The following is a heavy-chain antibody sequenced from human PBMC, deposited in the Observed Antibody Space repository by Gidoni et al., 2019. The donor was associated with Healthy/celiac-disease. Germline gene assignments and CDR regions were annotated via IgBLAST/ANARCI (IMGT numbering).Heavy chain of an antibody. Sequence: PGRSLRLSCAASGFTFSSYAMHWVRQAPGKGLEWVAVISYDGSNKYYADSVKGRFTISRANSKNTLYLQMNSLRAEDTAVYYCARSQRPYDILTGSPSYWGQGTLVTVSS. CDR3: ARSQRPYDILTGSPSY. D-gene: IGHD3-9*01. V-gene: IGHV3-30*04. CDR2: ISYDGSNK. CDR1: GFTFSSYA. J-gene: IGHJ4*02.